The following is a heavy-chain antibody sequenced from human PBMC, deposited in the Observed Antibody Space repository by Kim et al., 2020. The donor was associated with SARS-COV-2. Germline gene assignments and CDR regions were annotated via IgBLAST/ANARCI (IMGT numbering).Heavy chain of an antibody. CDR2: IYYSGST. D-gene: IGHD4-17*01. CDR1: GGSISSGGYY. CDR3: ARDFRAVTTYWYFDL. Sequence: SETLSLTCTVSGGSISSGGYYWSWIRQHPGKGLEWIGYIYYSGSTYYNPSLKSRVTISVDTSKNQFSLKLSSVTAADTAMYYCARDFRAVTTYWYFDLWGRGTLVTVSS. J-gene: IGHJ2*01. V-gene: IGHV4-31*03.